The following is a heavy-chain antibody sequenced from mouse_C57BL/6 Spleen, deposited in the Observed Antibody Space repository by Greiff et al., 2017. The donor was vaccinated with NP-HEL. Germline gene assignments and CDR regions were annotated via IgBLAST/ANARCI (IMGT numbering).Heavy chain of an antibody. CDR2: IYPGGGYT. J-gene: IGHJ4*01. V-gene: IGHV1-63*01. CDR1: GYTFTNYW. D-gene: IGHD1-1*01. Sequence: VQLQESGAELVRPGTSVKMSCKASGYTFTNYWIGWAKQRPGHGLEWIGDIYPGGGYTNYNEKFKGKATLTADKSSSTAYMQFSSLTSEDSAIYYCARRDYSYAMDYWGQGTSVTVSS. CDR3: ARRDYSYAMDY.